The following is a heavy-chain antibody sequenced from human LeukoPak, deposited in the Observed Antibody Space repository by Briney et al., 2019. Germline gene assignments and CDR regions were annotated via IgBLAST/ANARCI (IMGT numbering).Heavy chain of an antibody. V-gene: IGHV3-23*01. CDR1: GFTFSSYA. J-gene: IGHJ6*02. CDR3: ARDQIENDFWSGCYTRDYYYYGMDV. Sequence: GGSLRLSCAASGFTFSSYAMSWVRQAPGKGLEWVSAISGSGGSTYYADSVKGRFTISRDNAKNSLYLQMNSLRAEDTAVYYCARDQIENDFWSGCYTRDYYYYGMDVWGQGTTVTVSS. D-gene: IGHD3-3*01. CDR2: ISGSGGST.